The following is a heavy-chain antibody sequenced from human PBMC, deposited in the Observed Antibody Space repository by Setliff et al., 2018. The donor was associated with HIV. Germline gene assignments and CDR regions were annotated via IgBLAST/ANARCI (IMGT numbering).Heavy chain of an antibody. J-gene: IGHJ5*01. V-gene: IGHV4-61*02. CDR3: VRSGCNGNICYDSRGWLDS. D-gene: IGHD5-12*01. Sequence: SETLSLTCTVSGGSIDSGNYDWNWVRQPGGKGLEWIGRIYTRGSTKYSPTFESRVTMSLDTSKNQFSLNLRSVTAADTALYYCVRSGCNGNICYDSRGWLDSWGQGNQVTVSS. CDR2: IYTRGST. CDR1: GGSIDSGNYD.